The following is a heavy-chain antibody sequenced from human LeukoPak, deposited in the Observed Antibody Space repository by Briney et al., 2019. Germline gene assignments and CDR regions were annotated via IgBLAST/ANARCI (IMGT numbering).Heavy chain of an antibody. V-gene: IGHV4-4*07. J-gene: IGHJ4*02. CDR2: IYTSGST. CDR1: GGSISSYY. D-gene: IGHD3-22*01. CDR3: ARGRGYYYDSSGYRQSSYYFDY. Sequence: SETLSLTCTVSGGSISSYYWSWIRQPAGKGLEWIGRIYTSGSTNYNPSLKSRVTMSVDTSKNQSSLKLSSVTAADTTVYYCARGRGYYYDSSGYRQSSYYFDYWGQGTLVTVSS.